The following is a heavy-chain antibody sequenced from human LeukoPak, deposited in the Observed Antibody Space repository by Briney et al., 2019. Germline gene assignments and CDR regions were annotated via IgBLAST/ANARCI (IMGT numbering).Heavy chain of an antibody. Sequence: GASVKVSCKASGYTFTSYDINWVRQAAGQGREWVGWMNPYSGNTDYVQKFQGRVTMTRNTSISTAYMELSSLRSEDTAVYYCARGRSRGSWYLGSSPYRALVRYYYMDVWGKGTTVTVSS. CDR3: ARGRSRGSWYLGSSPYRALVRYYYMDV. V-gene: IGHV1-8*01. CDR1: GYTFTSYD. CDR2: MNPYSGNT. D-gene: IGHD6-13*01. J-gene: IGHJ6*03.